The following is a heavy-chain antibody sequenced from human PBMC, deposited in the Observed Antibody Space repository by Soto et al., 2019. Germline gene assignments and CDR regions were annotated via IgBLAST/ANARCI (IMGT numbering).Heavy chain of an antibody. D-gene: IGHD6-6*01. J-gene: IGHJ6*02. CDR1: GGSISSGDYY. V-gene: IGHV4-30-4*01. Sequence: SEALSLTSTVSGGSISSGDYYRSCIRQPPGKGLEWIGYIYYSGRTYYNPSLKSRVTISVDTSKNQFSLKLSSVTATDTAVYYCAREEFYSSWGDYYYGMDVWGQGTTVTVSS. CDR2: IYYSGRT. CDR3: AREEFYSSWGDYYYGMDV.